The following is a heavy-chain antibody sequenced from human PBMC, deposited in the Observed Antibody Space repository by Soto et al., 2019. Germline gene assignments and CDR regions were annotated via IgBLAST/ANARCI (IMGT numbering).Heavy chain of an antibody. D-gene: IGHD1-1*01. CDR1: GFSLSTSGVA. CDR2: IYWDDDK. V-gene: IGHV2-5*02. J-gene: IGHJ5*02. Sequence: QITLKESGPTLVRPTQTLTLTCTVSGFSLSTSGVAVGWIRQPPGKALEWLALIYWDDDKRYNPSLTSRLTTTKDTSKNQVVLPMTHMDPVDTATYYCAHRNSLGVHWFDPWGQGTLVTVSS. CDR3: AHRNSLGVHWFDP.